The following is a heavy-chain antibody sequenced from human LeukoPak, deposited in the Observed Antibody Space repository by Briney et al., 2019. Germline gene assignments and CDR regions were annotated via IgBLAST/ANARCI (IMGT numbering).Heavy chain of an antibody. V-gene: IGHV3-23*01. Sequence: QAGGSLRLSCAASGFTFSSYAMSWVRQAPGKGLEWVSAISGSGGSTYYADSVKGRFTISRDNSKNTLYLQMNSLRAEDTAVYYCAKGYCSGGSCYPYYYYYYGMDVWGQGTTVTVSS. J-gene: IGHJ6*02. CDR2: ISGSGGST. CDR3: AKGYCSGGSCYPYYYYYYGMDV. CDR1: GFTFSSYA. D-gene: IGHD2-15*01.